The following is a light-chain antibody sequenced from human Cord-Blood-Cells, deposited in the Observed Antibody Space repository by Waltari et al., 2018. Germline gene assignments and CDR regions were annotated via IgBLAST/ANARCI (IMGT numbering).Light chain of an antibody. CDR3: QQSYSTPYS. Sequence: SPYSLSASVGDRVTITCRASQSISSYLNWYQQKPGKAPKLLIYAASSLQSGVPSRFSGSGSGTDFTLTISSLQPEDFATYYCQQSYSTPYSFGQGTKLEIK. J-gene: IGKJ2*03. CDR2: AAS. CDR1: QSISSY. V-gene: IGKV1-39*01.